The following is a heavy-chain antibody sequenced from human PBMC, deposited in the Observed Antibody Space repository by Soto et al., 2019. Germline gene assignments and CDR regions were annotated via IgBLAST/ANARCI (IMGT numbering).Heavy chain of an antibody. J-gene: IGHJ4*02. V-gene: IGHV3-33*01. Sequence: QVQLVESGGGVVQPGRSLRLSCAVSGFTCSNHGMHWVRQAPGKGLEWVAVIWYDGSNEYYADSVKGRATISRDNSENTLYLQLNNLRAEDTAVYYCARGGGPIHNHFDQWGQGTLVTVSS. CDR3: ARGGGPIHNHFDQ. D-gene: IGHD1-26*01. CDR2: IWYDGSNE. CDR1: GFTCSNHG.